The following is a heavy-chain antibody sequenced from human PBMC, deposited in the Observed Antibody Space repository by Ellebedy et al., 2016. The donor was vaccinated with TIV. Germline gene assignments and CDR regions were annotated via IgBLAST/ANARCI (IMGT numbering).Heavy chain of an antibody. CDR3: ATIGLNRDYSTILDAFDV. J-gene: IGHJ3*01. V-gene: IGHV3-7*03. D-gene: IGHD1-26*01. CDR2: IKQNGNKDGSDK. Sequence: GGSLRLSXAASGFMFSNYWMSWVRQAPGKGLEWVANIKQNGNKDGSDKHYVDSVKGRFTVSRDNAKNSLYLQMNSLRADDTAVYYCATIGLNRDYSTILDAFDVWGQGTMVTVSS. CDR1: GFMFSNYW.